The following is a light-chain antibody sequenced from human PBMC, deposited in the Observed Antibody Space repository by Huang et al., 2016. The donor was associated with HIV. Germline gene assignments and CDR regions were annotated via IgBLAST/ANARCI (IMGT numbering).Light chain of an antibody. CDR3: QQYNSYSAT. V-gene: IGKV1-5*03. CDR2: KAS. CDR1: QSIRSW. J-gene: IGKJ1*01. Sequence: DIQMTQSPSTLSASVGDRVTITCRASQSIRSWLAWYQQKPGKAPNLLIYKASTLESGVPARFSGSGSGTEFTLTISSLQPDDFVTYYCQQYNSYSATFGHGTKVEIK.